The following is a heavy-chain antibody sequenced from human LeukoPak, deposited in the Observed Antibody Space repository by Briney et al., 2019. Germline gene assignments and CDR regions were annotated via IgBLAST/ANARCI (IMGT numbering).Heavy chain of an antibody. Sequence: GGSLRLSCAASGFTFSDYHMSWIRQAPGKGLEWVSYISSSGSTIYYADSVKGRFTISRDNAKNSLYLQMNSLRAEDTAVYYCARDRAQWDAFDIWGQGTMVTVSS. CDR1: GFTFSDYH. D-gene: IGHD2-8*01. J-gene: IGHJ3*02. CDR3: ARDRAQWDAFDI. CDR2: ISSSGSTI. V-gene: IGHV3-11*01.